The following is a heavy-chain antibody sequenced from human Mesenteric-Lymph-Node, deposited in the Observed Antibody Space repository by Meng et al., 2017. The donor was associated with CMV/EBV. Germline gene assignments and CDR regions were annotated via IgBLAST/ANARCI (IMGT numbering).Heavy chain of an antibody. J-gene: IGHJ5*02. CDR3: ARRRSGDYDH. D-gene: IGHD4-17*01. CDR1: GYTLGSHY. Sequence: ASVKVSCKASGYTLGSHYMDWVRQAPGQGLEWMGIINPSAGNTYYAQMFQGRVTRTRDTSTSTVYMELSSLRSEDTAVYYCARRRSGDYDHWGQGTLVTVSS. CDR2: INPSAGNT. V-gene: IGHV1-46*01.